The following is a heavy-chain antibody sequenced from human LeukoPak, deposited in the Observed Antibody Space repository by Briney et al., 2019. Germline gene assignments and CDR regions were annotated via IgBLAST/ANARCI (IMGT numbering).Heavy chain of an antibody. D-gene: IGHD6-13*01. J-gene: IGHJ4*02. CDR2: ISGSGGST. Sequence: PGGSLRLSCAASGFTFSSYAMSWVRQAPGKGLEWVSAISGSGGSTYYADSVKGRFTISRDNSKNTLYLQMNSLRAEDTAVYYCANMHSSSWYVFDYWGQGTLVTVSS. CDR1: GFTFSSYA. CDR3: ANMHSSSWYVFDY. V-gene: IGHV3-23*01.